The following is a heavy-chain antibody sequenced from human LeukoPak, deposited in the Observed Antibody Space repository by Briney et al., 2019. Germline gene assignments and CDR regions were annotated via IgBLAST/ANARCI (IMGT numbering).Heavy chain of an antibody. CDR2: IKQDGSEK. Sequence: GGSLRLSCAASKFTFSTYWMSWVRQAPGKGLEWVANIKQDGSEKYYVDSVKGRFTISRDNAKNSLYLQMNSLRAEDTAVYYCARRRYSGSSQHFDYWGLGTLVTVSS. D-gene: IGHD1-26*01. V-gene: IGHV3-7*01. CDR1: KFTFSTYW. J-gene: IGHJ4*02. CDR3: ARRRYSGSSQHFDY.